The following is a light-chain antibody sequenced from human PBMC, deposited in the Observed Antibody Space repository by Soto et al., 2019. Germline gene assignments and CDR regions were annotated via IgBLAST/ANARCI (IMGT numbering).Light chain of an antibody. Sequence: QSALTQPRSVSGSPGQSVTISCTGTSSDVGGYNYVSWYQLHPGKAPKLMIYDVSKRPSGVPDRLSGSKSGHTASLPISGLQAADEADYYCCLYEGRYLVFGGGTKVCVL. J-gene: IGLJ2*01. CDR1: SSDVGGYNY. V-gene: IGLV2-11*01. CDR3: CLYEGRYLV. CDR2: DVS.